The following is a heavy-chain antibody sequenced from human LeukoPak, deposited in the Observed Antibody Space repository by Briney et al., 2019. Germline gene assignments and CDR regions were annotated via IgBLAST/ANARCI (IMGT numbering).Heavy chain of an antibody. CDR2: IYYSGST. Sequence: SETLSLTCTVSGGSISGCYWSWIRQPPGKGLEWIGYIYYSGSTNYNPSLKSRVTISVDTSKNQFSLKLSSVTAADTAVYYCARHTCSSTSCPFDYWGQGTLVSVSS. J-gene: IGHJ4*02. V-gene: IGHV4-59*08. CDR1: GGSISGCY. D-gene: IGHD2-2*01. CDR3: ARHTCSSTSCPFDY.